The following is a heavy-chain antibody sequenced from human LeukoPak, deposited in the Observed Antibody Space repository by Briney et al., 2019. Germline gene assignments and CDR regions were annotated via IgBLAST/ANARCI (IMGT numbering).Heavy chain of an antibody. Sequence: SETLSLTCTVSGGSISSSSYYWGWIREPPGKGLEWIGSIYYSGSTYYNPSLKSRVTISVDTSKNQFSLKLTSVTAADTAVYYCARDRELGYWGQGTLVTVSS. D-gene: IGHD1-26*01. CDR2: IYYSGST. V-gene: IGHV4-39*07. J-gene: IGHJ4*02. CDR3: ARDRELGY. CDR1: GGSISSSSYY.